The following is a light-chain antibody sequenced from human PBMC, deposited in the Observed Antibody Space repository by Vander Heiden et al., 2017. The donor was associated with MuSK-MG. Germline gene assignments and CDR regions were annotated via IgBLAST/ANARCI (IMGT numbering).Light chain of an antibody. CDR2: VAS. V-gene: IGKV3-15*01. Sequence: EIGMTQSPASLSAAPGDCTSLPCRARQSVSSNLAWYLQKPGQAPRLLIYVASTRATGIPDRFSGSGSGTEFTLTISRLQSEDFAVYYCQQSHHWPIFTFGPGTKVDIK. CDR1: QSVSSN. J-gene: IGKJ3*01. CDR3: QQSHHWPIFT.